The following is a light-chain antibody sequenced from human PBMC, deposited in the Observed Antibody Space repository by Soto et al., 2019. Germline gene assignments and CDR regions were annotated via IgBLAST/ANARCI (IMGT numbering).Light chain of an antibody. Sequence: IQLTQSPSFLSASVGDRVTITCRASQDISNDLGWYQQKPGKAPKLLIYGASTLQSGVPSRFSGSGSGTDFTLTISSLQPEDSASYYCLQDHEHLTFGGGTKVDIK. CDR3: LQDHEHLT. J-gene: IGKJ4*01. V-gene: IGKV1-6*01. CDR2: GAS. CDR1: QDISND.